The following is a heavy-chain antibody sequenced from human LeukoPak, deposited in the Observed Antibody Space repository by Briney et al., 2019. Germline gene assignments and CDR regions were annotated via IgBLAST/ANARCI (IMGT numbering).Heavy chain of an antibody. CDR2: INSYSGET. J-gene: IGHJ4*02. Sequence: GASVKVSCKASGYTFTGYHMHWVRQAPGQGLEWMGWINSYSGETNYAQKFQGRVTMARDTSTSTAYMELRSLRSDDTAVYYCARDPLYGSGALFDYWGQGTLVTVSS. V-gene: IGHV1-2*02. CDR1: GYTFTGYH. CDR3: ARDPLYGSGALFDY. D-gene: IGHD3-10*01.